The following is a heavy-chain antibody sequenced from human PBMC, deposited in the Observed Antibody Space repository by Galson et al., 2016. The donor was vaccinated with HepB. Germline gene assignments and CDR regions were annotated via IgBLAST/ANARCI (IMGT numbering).Heavy chain of an antibody. Sequence: SLRLSCAASGFTFSSYSMNWVRQAPGKGLEWVSSISSRSSYIYHADSVKGRLTISRDNAKNSLYLQVNSLRAEDTAVYCCARAFSRESGFDYWGQGTLVAVSS. CDR2: ISSRSSYI. D-gene: IGHD3-10*01. CDR3: ARAFSRESGFDY. V-gene: IGHV3-21*01. J-gene: IGHJ4*02. CDR1: GFTFSSYS.